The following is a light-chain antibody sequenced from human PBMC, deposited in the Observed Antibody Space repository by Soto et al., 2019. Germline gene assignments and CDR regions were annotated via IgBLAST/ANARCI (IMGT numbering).Light chain of an antibody. CDR3: AAWDDNLVAAV. Sequence: QSVLTQPPSASGTPGQRVTISCSGSSSNIGSHYVYWYQQLPGTAPKLLIYMNNQRPSGVPDRFSGSKSGTSASLAIGGLRSEDEADYYCAAWDDNLVAAVFGGGTQLTVL. CDR2: MNN. V-gene: IGLV1-47*01. CDR1: SSNIGSHY. J-gene: IGLJ7*01.